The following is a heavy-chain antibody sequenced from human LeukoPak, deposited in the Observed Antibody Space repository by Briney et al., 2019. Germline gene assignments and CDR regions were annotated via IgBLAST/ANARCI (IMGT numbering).Heavy chain of an antibody. CDR2: IYYSGST. J-gene: IGHJ3*02. V-gene: IGHV4-30-4*01. CDR1: GVSISSGDYY. Sequence: SETLSLTCTVSGVSISSGDYYWSWIRQPPGKGLEWIVYIYYSGSTYYNPSLKSRVTRSVDTSKTPFSLKLSSVTAADTAVYYCASMVRGAFDAFDIWGQGTMVTVSS. D-gene: IGHD3-10*01. CDR3: ASMVRGAFDAFDI.